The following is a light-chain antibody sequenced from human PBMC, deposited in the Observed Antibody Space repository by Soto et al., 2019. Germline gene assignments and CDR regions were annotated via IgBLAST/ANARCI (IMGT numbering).Light chain of an antibody. CDR3: QQSYSTLPWT. J-gene: IGKJ1*01. Sequence: DIQMTQSPSSLSASVGDRVTITCRASQSISSYLNWYQQKPRKAPKLLIYAASSLQSGVPSRFSGSGSGTDFTLTISSLQPEDFATYYCQQSYSTLPWTFGQGTKVDI. V-gene: IGKV1-39*01. CDR2: AAS. CDR1: QSISSY.